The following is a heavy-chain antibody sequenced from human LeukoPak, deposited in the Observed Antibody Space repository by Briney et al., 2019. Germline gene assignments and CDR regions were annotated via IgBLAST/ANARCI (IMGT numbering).Heavy chain of an antibody. V-gene: IGHV3-23*01. CDR1: GFTFRRYA. CDR2: ISGNGDTT. Sequence: GSLRLSCATSGFTFRRYAMTWIRQAPGKGLEWVSPISGNGDTTYYADSVKGRFTISRDNSRNTLYLQMNSLKAEDTAVYYCAKGPHDRGYWYFDLWGRGTLVIVSS. J-gene: IGHJ2*01. CDR3: AKGPHDRGYWYFDL.